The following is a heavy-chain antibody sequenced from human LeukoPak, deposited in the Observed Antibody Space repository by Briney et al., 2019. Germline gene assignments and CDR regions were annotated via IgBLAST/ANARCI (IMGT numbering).Heavy chain of an antibody. CDR2: IYTGGST. D-gene: IGHD3-22*01. Sequence: SETLSLTCTVSGGSISSYYWSWIRQPAGKGLEWIGRIYTGGSTNYNPSLKSRVTMSVDTSKNQFSLKLSSVTAADTAVYYCARDKAGRYYDSSGYYFDYWGQGTLVTVP. CDR3: ARDKAGRYYDSSGYYFDY. V-gene: IGHV4-4*07. CDR1: GGSISSYY. J-gene: IGHJ4*02.